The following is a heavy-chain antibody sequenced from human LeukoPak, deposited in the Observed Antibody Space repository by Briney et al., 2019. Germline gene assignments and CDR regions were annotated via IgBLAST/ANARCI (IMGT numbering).Heavy chain of an antibody. CDR1: GGSISSYY. V-gene: IGHV4-59*01. CDR3: ARDGGSGAYNF. Sequence: TSETLSLTCTVSGGSISSYYWNWIRQPPGKGLEWIGYIYYSGSTNYNPSLKSRVTISVDTSKNQFSLKLSSVTAADTAVYYCARDGGSGAYNFWGQGTLDTVSS. D-gene: IGHD5-24*01. CDR2: IYYSGST. J-gene: IGHJ4*02.